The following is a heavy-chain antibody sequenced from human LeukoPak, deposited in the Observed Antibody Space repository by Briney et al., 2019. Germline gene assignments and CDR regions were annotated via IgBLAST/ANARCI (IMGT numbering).Heavy chain of an antibody. Sequence: GGSLRLSCAASGFTFSSYAMSWVRQAPGKGLEWVSAISGSGGSTYYADSVKGRFTISRDNSKNTLYLQMNSLRAEDTAVYYCARDICGNNYGCFDSWGQGTLVTVSS. D-gene: IGHD3-10*01. CDR2: ISGSGGST. V-gene: IGHV3-23*01. CDR3: ARDICGNNYGCFDS. J-gene: IGHJ4*02. CDR1: GFTFSSYA.